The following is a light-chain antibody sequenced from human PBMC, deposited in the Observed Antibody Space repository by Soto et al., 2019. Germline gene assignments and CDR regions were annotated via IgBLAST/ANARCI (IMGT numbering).Light chain of an antibody. CDR2: DDS. CDR1: NIGSKS. V-gene: IGLV3-21*02. Sequence: SYELTQPPSVSVAPGQTARITCGGNNIGSKSVHWYQQKPGQAPVLVVYDDSDRLSGIPERFSGSNSGNTATLTISRVEAGDEADYYCQVWDSSSDHPYLVFGGGTKLTVL. CDR3: QVWDSSSDHPYLV. J-gene: IGLJ3*02.